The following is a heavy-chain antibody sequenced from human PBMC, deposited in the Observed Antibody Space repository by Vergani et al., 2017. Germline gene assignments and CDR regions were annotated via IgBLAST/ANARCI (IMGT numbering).Heavy chain of an antibody. CDR1: GYTFTDYY. CDR3: AGGGSWRRDWEYYYYGMDV. CDR2: INPKIGAT. J-gene: IGHJ6*02. D-gene: IGHD1-26*01. Sequence: VQLVQSGAEVKKPGASVHVSCTASGYTFTDYYIHWVRQPPGQGLEWMAWINPKIGATNSVQKFQGRVTMTRDTSISTVFMALSSLRLDDTAVYYCAGGGSWRRDWEYYYYGMDVWGQGTTVTVSS. V-gene: IGHV1-2*02.